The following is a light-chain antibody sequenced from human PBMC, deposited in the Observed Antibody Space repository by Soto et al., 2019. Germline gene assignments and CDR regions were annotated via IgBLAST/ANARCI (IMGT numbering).Light chain of an antibody. CDR2: GAS. J-gene: IGKJ1*01. CDR3: QQHGSSLWT. CDR1: QSVSSSY. V-gene: IGKV3-20*01. Sequence: EVVLTQSPGTLSLSPGERATLSCRASQSVSSSYLAWYQQKLGQAPRLLIYGASTRATGIPDRFSGSGSGTDFTLTINRLEPEDFAVYYCQQHGSSLWTLGQGTKVDIK.